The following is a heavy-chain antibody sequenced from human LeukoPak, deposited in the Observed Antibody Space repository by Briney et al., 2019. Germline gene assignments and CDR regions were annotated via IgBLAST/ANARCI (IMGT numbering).Heavy chain of an antibody. V-gene: IGHV1-2*02. D-gene: IGHD3-3*01. CDR2: INPNSGGT. CDR3: ARGGPAYHDFWSGYYSFDY. CDR1: GYTFTGYY. Sequence: ASVKVSCKASGYTFTGYYMHWVRQAPGQGLEWMGWINPNSGGTNYAQKFQGRVTMTRDTSISTAYMELSRLRSDDTAVYYCARGGPAYHDFWSGYYSFDYWGQGTLVTVSS. J-gene: IGHJ4*02.